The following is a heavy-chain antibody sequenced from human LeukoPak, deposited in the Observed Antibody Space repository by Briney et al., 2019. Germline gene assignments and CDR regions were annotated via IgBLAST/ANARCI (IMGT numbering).Heavy chain of an antibody. Sequence: ASVKVSCKDSGYTFTGYYMHWVRQAPGQGLEWMGWINANSGGTKYAQKFQGRVTMTRDTSITTAYMELRRLTSDDTAVYYCARDRPLFLESGDGFEIWGQGTTVIVSS. D-gene: IGHD3-3*01. CDR2: INANSGGT. J-gene: IGHJ3*02. V-gene: IGHV1-2*02. CDR1: GYTFTGYY. CDR3: ARDRPLFLESGDGFEI.